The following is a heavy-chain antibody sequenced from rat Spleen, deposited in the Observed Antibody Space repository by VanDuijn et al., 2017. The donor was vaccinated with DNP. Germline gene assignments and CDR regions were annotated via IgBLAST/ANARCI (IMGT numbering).Heavy chain of an antibody. CDR2: ISYSGAT. V-gene: IGHV3-1*01. Sequence: EVQLQESGPGLVKPSQSLSLTCSVTGYSITTTYWAWIRQFPGNKMEWIGHISYSGATTYNPSLKSRISITRDTSKNQFFLQLSSVTTEDTATYYCARGYFDYWGQGVMVTVSS. CDR1: GYSITTTY. CDR3: ARGYFDY. J-gene: IGHJ2*01.